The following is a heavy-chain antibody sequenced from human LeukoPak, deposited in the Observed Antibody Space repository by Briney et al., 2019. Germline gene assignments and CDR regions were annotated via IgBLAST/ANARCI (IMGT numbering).Heavy chain of an antibody. CDR3: TRTRGCSSTSCYADY. CDR1: GFTFSSYA. CDR2: ISGSGDST. V-gene: IGHV3-23*01. J-gene: IGHJ4*02. D-gene: IGHD2-2*01. Sequence: GGSLRLSCAASGFTFSSYAMSWVRQAPGKGLEWVSGISGSGDSTYYADSVKGRFTISRDNSKNTLDLQMNSLRAEDTALYYCTRTRGCSSTSCYADYWGQGTLVTVSS.